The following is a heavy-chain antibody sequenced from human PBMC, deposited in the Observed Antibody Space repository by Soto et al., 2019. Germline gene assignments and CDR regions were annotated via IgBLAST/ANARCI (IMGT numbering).Heavy chain of an antibody. CDR3: ARELDYYFDY. CDR1: GFTFSSYA. J-gene: IGHJ4*02. V-gene: IGHV3-30-3*01. D-gene: IGHD3-3*01. Sequence: GGSLRLSCAASGFTFSSYAMHWVRQAPGKGLEWVAVISCDGSNKYYADSVKGRFTISRDNAKNSLYLQMNSLRAEDTAVYYCARELDYYFDYWGQGTLVTVSS. CDR2: ISCDGSNK.